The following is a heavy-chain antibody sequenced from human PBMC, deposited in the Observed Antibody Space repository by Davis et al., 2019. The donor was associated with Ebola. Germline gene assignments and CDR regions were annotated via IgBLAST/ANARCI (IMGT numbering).Heavy chain of an antibody. V-gene: IGHV1-8*02. CDR2: MNPNSGNT. CDR1: GGTFSSYA. J-gene: IGHJ6*02. Sequence: ASVKVSCKASGGTFSSYAINWVRQATGQGLEWMGWMNPNSGNTGYAQKFQGRVTMTRNTSISTAYMELSSLRSEDTAVYYCASISRYYYYGMDVWGQGTTVTVSS. CDR3: ASISRYYYYGMDV. D-gene: IGHD3-16*01.